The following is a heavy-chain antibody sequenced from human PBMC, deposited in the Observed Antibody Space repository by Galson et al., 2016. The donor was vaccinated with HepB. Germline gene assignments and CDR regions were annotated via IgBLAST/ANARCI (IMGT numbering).Heavy chain of an antibody. J-gene: IGHJ6*02. CDR3: ARGAFCNSASCRETYYYGMDV. Sequence: SVKVSCKASGYTFTNYAVHWVRQAPGQRLEWMGWSNAANGNTKYSQEFQGRVTITRDTSASTAYMELSSLRSEDMAVYYCARGAFCNSASCRETYYYGMDVWGQGTAVTVSS. CDR1: GYTFTNYA. V-gene: IGHV1-3*02. CDR2: SNAANGNT. D-gene: IGHD2-2*01.